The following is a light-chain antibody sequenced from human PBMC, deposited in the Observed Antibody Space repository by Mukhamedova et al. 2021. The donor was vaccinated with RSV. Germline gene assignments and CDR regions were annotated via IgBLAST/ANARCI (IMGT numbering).Light chain of an antibody. CDR3: VLYMGSGVV. CDR2: STN. V-gene: IGLV8-61*01. J-gene: IGLJ2*01. Sequence: GTVTLTCGLSSGSVSTSYYPSWYQQTPGQAPRTLIYSTNTRSSGVPDRFSGSILGNKAALTITGAQADDESDYYCVLYMGSGVV. CDR1: SGSVSTSYY.